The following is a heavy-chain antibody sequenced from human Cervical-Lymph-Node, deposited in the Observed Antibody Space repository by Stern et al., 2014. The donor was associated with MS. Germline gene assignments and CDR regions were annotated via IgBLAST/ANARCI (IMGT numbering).Heavy chain of an antibody. CDR3: ARQRYFDY. CDR1: GYTFTSSW. J-gene: IGHJ4*02. V-gene: IGHV5-51*01. CDR2: IFPGGSDI. Sequence: QLVQSGPEVKRPGESLKISCQASGYTFTSSWIGSVRQMPGPGLEWIAIIFPGGSDIRYSPSFQGQVTISADKSSSTSYLQWNNLKASDTAIYYCARQRYFDYWGQGTLVTVSS.